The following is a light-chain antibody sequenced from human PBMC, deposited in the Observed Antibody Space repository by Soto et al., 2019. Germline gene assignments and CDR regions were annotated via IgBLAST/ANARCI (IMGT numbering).Light chain of an antibody. V-gene: IGKV3-20*01. CDR3: QQYGTSPT. Sequence: EIVLTQSPGTLSLSPGERATLSCRASQSVSNNYLAWHQQKPGQAPRRLIFGASGRATGIPDRFSGSGSGTDFTLTISRLEPEDFAVYYCQQYGTSPTFGQGTKVDIK. CDR1: QSVSNNY. CDR2: GAS. J-gene: IGKJ1*01.